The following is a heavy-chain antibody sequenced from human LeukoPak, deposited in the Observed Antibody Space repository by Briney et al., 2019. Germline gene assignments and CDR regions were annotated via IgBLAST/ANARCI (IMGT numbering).Heavy chain of an antibody. J-gene: IGHJ4*02. V-gene: IGHV4-39*01. CDR3: ARRGKMATIISRDY. CDR1: GGSITTSSYY. CDR2: IYYSGTT. D-gene: IGHD5-12*01. Sequence: SETLSLTCSVSGGSITTSSYYWGRIRQPPGKGLERIGSIYYSGTTYYNPSLKSRVTISVDTSKNQFSLKLSSVTAADTAVYYCARRGKMATIISRDYWGQGTLVTVSS.